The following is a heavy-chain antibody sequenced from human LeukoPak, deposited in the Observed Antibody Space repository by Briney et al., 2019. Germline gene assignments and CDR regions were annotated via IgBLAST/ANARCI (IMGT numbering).Heavy chain of an antibody. V-gene: IGHV4-59*01. CDR3: ARDAQYYYDGSGYYPGVGFDP. CDR2: TYYSGST. J-gene: IGHJ5*02. CDR1: GGSISSYY. D-gene: IGHD3-22*01. Sequence: PSGTLSLTCTVSGGSISSYYWSWIRQPPGKGLEWIGYTYYSGSTNYNPSLKSRVTISVDTSKNQFSLKLSSVTAADTAVYYCARDAQYYYDGSGYYPGVGFDPWGQGTLVTVSS.